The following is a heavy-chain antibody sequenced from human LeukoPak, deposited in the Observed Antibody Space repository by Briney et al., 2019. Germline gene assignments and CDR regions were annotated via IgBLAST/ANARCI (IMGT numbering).Heavy chain of an antibody. CDR1: GGSFSGYY. D-gene: IGHD3-10*01. J-gene: IGHJ4*02. V-gene: IGHV4-34*01. CDR3: ARGLHYYGSGSYYY. Sequence: SETLSLTCAVYGGSFSGYYWSWIRQPPGKGLEWIGEINHSGSTNYNPSLKSRVTISVDTSKNQFSLKLSSVTAADTAVHYCARGLHYYGSGSYYYWGQGTLVTASS. CDR2: INHSGST.